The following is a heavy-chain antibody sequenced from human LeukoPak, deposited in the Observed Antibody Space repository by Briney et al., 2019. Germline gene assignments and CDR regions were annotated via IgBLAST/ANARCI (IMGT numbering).Heavy chain of an antibody. CDR3: AKDRDWVASSYFDY. J-gene: IGHJ4*02. V-gene: IGHV4-59*01. CDR2: IYYSGNT. CDR1: GGSISNYY. Sequence: PSETLSLTCTVSGGSISNYYWSWIRQPPGKGLEWIGYIYYSGNTKYNPSLRSRVSISVDTSKNHFSLRLSSVTAADTAVYYCAKDRDWVASSYFDYWGQGTLVTVSS. D-gene: IGHD2-15*01.